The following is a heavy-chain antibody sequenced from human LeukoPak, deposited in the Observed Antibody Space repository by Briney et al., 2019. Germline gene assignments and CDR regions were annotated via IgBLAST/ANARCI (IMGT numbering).Heavy chain of an antibody. D-gene: IGHD6-13*01. J-gene: IGHJ6*03. V-gene: IGHV4-34*01. CDR2: INHSGST. Sequence: SETLSLTCAVYGGSFSGYYWSWIRQPPGKGLEWIGEINHSGSTNYNPSLKSRVTISVDTSKNQFSLKLSSVTAADTAVYYCARAPGYSSSWYPNYYYMDVWGKGTTVTISS. CDR3: ARAPGYSSSWYPNYYYMDV. CDR1: GGSFSGYY.